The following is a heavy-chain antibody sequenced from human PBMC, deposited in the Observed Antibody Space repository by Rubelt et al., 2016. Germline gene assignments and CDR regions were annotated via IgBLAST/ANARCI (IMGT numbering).Heavy chain of an antibody. CDR2: ISSSSSTI. Sequence: EVQLVESGGGLVQPGGSLRLSCAASGFTFSSYNMNWVRQAPGKGLEWISFISSSSSTIYYADSVKGRFTISRDNARNSLFLQMNSLRAEDTAVYSCARGNDLGDGYFDYWGQGTLVTVSS. CDR1: GFTFSSYN. D-gene: IGHD2-21*02. V-gene: IGHV3-48*01. J-gene: IGHJ4*02. CDR3: ARGNDLGDGYFDY.